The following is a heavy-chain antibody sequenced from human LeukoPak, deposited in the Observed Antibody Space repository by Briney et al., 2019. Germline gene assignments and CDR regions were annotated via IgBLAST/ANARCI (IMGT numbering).Heavy chain of an antibody. J-gene: IGHJ4*02. CDR3: ARLPTR. CDR2: IKQDGSER. CDR1: GFTFSSYW. Sequence: GGSLRLSCAASGFTFSSYWMNWVRQAPGKGLEWVANIKQDGSERNYMESVKGRFTISRDNAKNSLYLQMNSLRAEDTAVYYCARLPTRWGQGTLVTVSS. V-gene: IGHV3-7*01.